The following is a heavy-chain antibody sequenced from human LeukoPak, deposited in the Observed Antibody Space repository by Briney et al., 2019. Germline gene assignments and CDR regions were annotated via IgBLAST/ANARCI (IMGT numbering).Heavy chain of an antibody. D-gene: IGHD2-21*01. CDR2: IYSSGST. V-gene: IGHV4-61*02. CDR3: AGTQAGIGDFDY. Sequence: PSETLSLTCTVSGGSVSSGSYYWSWIRQPAGKGLEWIGRIYSSGSTKYNPSLVGRVTMTVDTSKNQFSLKLSSVTAADTAVYYCAGTQAGIGDFDYWGQGSLVTVSS. J-gene: IGHJ4*02. CDR1: GGSVSSGSYY.